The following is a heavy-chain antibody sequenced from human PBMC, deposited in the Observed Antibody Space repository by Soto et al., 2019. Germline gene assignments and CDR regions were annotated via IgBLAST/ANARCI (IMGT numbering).Heavy chain of an antibody. CDR2: IYPSDLDA. Sequence: GESLKISCKGLGYTFTNYWIGWVRQMPGKCLEWMGLIYPSDLDARYSPSFQGQVTISADKSVSTAYLQWNSLKASDTAMYYCATPGPGVAASFWGQGTQVTVSS. CDR3: ATPGPGVAASF. V-gene: IGHV5-51*01. D-gene: IGHD6-19*01. CDR1: GYTFTNYW. J-gene: IGHJ4*02.